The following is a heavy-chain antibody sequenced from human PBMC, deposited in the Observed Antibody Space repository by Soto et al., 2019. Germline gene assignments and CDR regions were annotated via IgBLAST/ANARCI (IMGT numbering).Heavy chain of an antibody. Sequence: ASVKVSCKASGYTFTSYDMHWVLQAPGQGLEWMGIINPSGGSTSYAQKFQGRVTMTRDTSTSTVYMELSSLRSEDTAVYYCAREKCSGGSCLDVWGQGTTVTVSS. CDR1: GYTFTSYD. D-gene: IGHD2-15*01. J-gene: IGHJ6*02. CDR3: AREKCSGGSCLDV. V-gene: IGHV1-46*01. CDR2: INPSGGST.